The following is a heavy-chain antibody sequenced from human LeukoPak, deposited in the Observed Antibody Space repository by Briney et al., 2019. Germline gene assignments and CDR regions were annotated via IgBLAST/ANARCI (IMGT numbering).Heavy chain of an antibody. V-gene: IGHV3-23*01. J-gene: IGHJ6*03. D-gene: IGHD4-17*01. CDR3: ARHGDYNYYYMDV. Sequence: GGSLRLSCAASGFSFRSHGMNWVRQAPGKGLEWVSGISPRGDITYYKDSVRGRFTISRDNFKNTVSLQLNSLRAEDTAVYYCARHGDYNYYYMDVWGKGTTVTISS. CDR1: GFSFRSHG. CDR2: ISPRGDIT.